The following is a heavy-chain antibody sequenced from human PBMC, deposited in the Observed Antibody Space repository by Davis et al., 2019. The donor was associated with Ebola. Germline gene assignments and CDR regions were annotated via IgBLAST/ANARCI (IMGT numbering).Heavy chain of an antibody. D-gene: IGHD2-2*01. J-gene: IGHJ5*02. CDR1: GFTSSSYA. V-gene: IGHV3-23*01. CDR2: ISGSGGST. Sequence: GESLKISCAASGFTSSSYAMSWVRQAPGKGLEWVSAISGSGGSTYYADLVKGRFTISRDNSKNTLYLQMNSLRAEDTAVYYCAKLPRAIVVVPAAMSPWFDPWGQGTLVTVSS. CDR3: AKLPRAIVVVPAAMSPWFDP.